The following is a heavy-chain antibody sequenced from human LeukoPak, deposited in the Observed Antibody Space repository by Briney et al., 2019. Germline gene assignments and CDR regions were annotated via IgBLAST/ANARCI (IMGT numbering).Heavy chain of an antibody. CDR3: ARGYGAAGTTRYYYYGMDV. D-gene: IGHD6-13*01. V-gene: IGHV3-21*01. J-gene: IGHJ6*02. Sequence: GGSLRLSCAASGFTFSSYSMNWVRQAPGKGLEWVSSISSSSSYIYYADSVKGRFTISRDNAKNSLYLQMNSLRAEDTAVYYCARGYGAAGTTRYYYYGMDVWGQGTTVTVSS. CDR2: ISSSSSYI. CDR1: GFTFSSYS.